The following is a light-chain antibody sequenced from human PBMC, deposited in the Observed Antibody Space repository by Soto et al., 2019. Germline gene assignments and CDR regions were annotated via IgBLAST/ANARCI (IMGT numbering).Light chain of an antibody. CDR1: QGITRS. CDR3: QQANSFPFT. V-gene: IGKV1-12*01. CDR2: AAS. Sequence: DIQMTQSPSSVSASVGDRVTITCRASQGITRSLAWYQQRPGEAPKLLIYAASILQSGVPSRFTGSGSGTDFTLTITRLQPEDFATYYCQQANSFPFTFGPGTKVDVK. J-gene: IGKJ3*01.